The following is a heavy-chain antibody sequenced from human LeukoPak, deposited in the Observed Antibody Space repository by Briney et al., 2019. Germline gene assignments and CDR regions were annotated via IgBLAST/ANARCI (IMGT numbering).Heavy chain of an antibody. Sequence: PGGSLRLSCAASGFTFSSYSMNWVRQAPGQGLEWVSYISSSSSTIYYADSVKGRFTISRDNAKNSLYLQMNSLRAEDTAVYYCARVAAGSGLYYFDYWGQGTLVTVSS. CDR2: ISSSSSTI. CDR1: GFTFSSYS. V-gene: IGHV3-48*01. CDR3: ARVAAGSGLYYFDY. J-gene: IGHJ4*02. D-gene: IGHD3-9*01.